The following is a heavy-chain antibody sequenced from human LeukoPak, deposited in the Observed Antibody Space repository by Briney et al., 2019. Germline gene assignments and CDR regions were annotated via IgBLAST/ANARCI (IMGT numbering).Heavy chain of an antibody. V-gene: IGHV1-46*01. J-gene: IGHJ4*02. CDR2: INPSGSST. CDR1: GDTFTSDY. D-gene: IGHD6-19*01. Sequence: ASVKVSCKASGDTFTSDYMHWVRQAPGQGLEWMGIINPSGSSTNYAQKFQGRVTMTRDTSTNTVYMELSSLRSEDTAVYYCARDYRAENSGWYYFDYWGQGTLVTVSS. CDR3: ARDYRAENSGWYYFDY.